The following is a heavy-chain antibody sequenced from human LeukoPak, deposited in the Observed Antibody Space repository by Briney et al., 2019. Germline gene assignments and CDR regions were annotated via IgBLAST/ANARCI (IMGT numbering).Heavy chain of an antibody. Sequence: SETLSLTCAVKGGSFRGYSWSGIRKPPGKGLEWMGEINHSGSTNYNPSLKSRVTISVDTSKNQFSLKLSSVTAADTAVYYCARLVRSDSSGYYPDYWGQGTLVTVSS. CDR2: INHSGST. V-gene: IGHV4-34*01. CDR3: ARLVRSDSSGYYPDY. CDR1: GGSFRGYS. J-gene: IGHJ4*02. D-gene: IGHD3-22*01.